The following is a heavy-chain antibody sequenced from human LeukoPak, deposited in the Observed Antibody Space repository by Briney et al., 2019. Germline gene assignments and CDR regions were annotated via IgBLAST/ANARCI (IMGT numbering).Heavy chain of an antibody. Sequence: KPSETLSLTCTVSGGSISRYYWSWIRQPPGKGLECIGYIDDSGSTNYNPPLKSRVTISVDTSKNQFSLKLSSVTAADTAVYYCAGAVGYCSSTSCQRKLDYWGQGTLVTVSS. CDR2: IDDSGST. V-gene: IGHV4-59*01. D-gene: IGHD2-2*03. J-gene: IGHJ4*02. CDR3: AGAVGYCSSTSCQRKLDY. CDR1: GGSISRYY.